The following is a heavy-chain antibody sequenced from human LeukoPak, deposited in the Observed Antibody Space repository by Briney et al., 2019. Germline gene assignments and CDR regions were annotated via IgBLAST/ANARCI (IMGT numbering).Heavy chain of an antibody. D-gene: IGHD3-22*01. CDR2: ISSSSSTI. CDR3: ARDSYDSSGYYYGYDAFDI. Sequence: PGRSLRLSCAASGFTFSSYSMNWVRQAPGKGLEWVSYISSSSSTIYYADSVKGRFTISRDNAKNSLYLQMNSLRAEDTAVYYCARDSYDSSGYYYGYDAFDIWGQGTMVTVSS. J-gene: IGHJ3*02. CDR1: GFTFSSYS. V-gene: IGHV3-48*01.